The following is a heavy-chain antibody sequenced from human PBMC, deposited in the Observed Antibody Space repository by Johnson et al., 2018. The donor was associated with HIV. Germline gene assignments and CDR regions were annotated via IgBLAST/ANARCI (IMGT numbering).Heavy chain of an antibody. CDR3: AKVGIEGPTSLLRAFEM. J-gene: IGHJ3*02. Sequence: QVQLVESGGGLIQPGGSLRLSCAASGFTFSSYGMHWVRQAPGKGLEWVATIWYDGSNKYYADSVKGRFTISRDNSKSTLYLQMNSLRAEDTAVFYCAKVGIEGPTSLLRAFEMWGQGTMVTVSS. CDR2: IWYDGSNK. D-gene: IGHD1-26*01. CDR1: GFTFSSYG. V-gene: IGHV3-30*02.